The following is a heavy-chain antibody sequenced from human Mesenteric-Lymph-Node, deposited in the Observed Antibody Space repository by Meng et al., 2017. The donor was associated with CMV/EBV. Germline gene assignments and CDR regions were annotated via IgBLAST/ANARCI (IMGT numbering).Heavy chain of an antibody. J-gene: IGHJ5*02. Sequence: GGSLRLSCAASGFTFRNYGIHWVRQAPGKGLEWVAFVRYDGANEYYADSVKGRFTISRDNSKNMVYLQMSSPRGDDTALYYCAKDRTPAAHYNWFDPWGQGTLVTVSS. V-gene: IGHV3-30*02. CDR3: AKDRTPAAHYNWFDP. CDR1: GFTFRNYG. CDR2: VRYDGANE. D-gene: IGHD2-2*01.